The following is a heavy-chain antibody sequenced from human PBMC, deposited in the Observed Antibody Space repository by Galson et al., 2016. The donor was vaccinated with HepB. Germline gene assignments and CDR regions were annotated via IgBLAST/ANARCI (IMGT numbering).Heavy chain of an antibody. CDR1: GYSFTSYW. J-gene: IGHJ4*02. V-gene: IGHV5-51*01. Sequence: QSGAELKKPRESLKIPCKASGYSFTSYWIAWVRQMPGKGLEWMAIISPVDSDTRYSPSFQGQVTISVDRSIRTAYLQWSSLKASDTAMYYCARHTDPLFDFWGQGTLVTVSS. CDR2: ISPVDSDT. D-gene: IGHD2-8*02. CDR3: ARHTDPLFDF.